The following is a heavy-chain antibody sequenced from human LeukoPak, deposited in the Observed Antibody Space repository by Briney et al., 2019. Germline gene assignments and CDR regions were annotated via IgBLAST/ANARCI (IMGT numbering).Heavy chain of an antibody. CDR1: GFTFSSYG. J-gene: IGHJ4*02. V-gene: IGHV3-30*18. CDR3: AKDLPPGGAPGSY. Sequence: GGSLRLACAASGFTFSSYGMHWVRQAPGKGLEWVAVISYDGSNKYYADSVKGRFTISRDNSKNTLYLQMNSLRAEDTAVYYCAKDLPPGGAPGSYWGQGTLVTVSS. D-gene: IGHD3-10*01. CDR2: ISYDGSNK.